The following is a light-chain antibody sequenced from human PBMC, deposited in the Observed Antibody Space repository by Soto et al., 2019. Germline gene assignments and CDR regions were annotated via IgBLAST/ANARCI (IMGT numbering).Light chain of an antibody. V-gene: IGKV1-5*03. J-gene: IGKJ3*01. CDR2: KAS. CDR1: QSISSW. CDR3: QEYNSYRAT. Sequence: DIQMTQSPSTLSASVGDTVIITCRASQSISSWLAWYQQKPGKGPKFLIYKASSLESGVSSRFSGSGSGTEFTLAISGLQPDDFATYYFQEYNSYRATFGPGTKGYIK.